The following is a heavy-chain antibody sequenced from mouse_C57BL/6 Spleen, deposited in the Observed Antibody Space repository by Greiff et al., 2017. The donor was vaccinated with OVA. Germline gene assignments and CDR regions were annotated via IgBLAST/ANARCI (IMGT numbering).Heavy chain of an antibody. D-gene: IGHD1-1*01. CDR2: IDPSDSYT. J-gene: IGHJ4*01. CDR1: GYTFTSYW. Sequence: QVQLQQSGAELVMPGASVKLSCKASGYTFTSYWMHWVKQRPGQGLEWIGEIDPSDSYTNYNQKFKGKSTLTVDKSSSTAYMQLSSLTSEDSAVYYCARSLHYGSGDYAMDYWGQGTSVTVSS. CDR3: ARSLHYGSGDYAMDY. V-gene: IGHV1-69*01.